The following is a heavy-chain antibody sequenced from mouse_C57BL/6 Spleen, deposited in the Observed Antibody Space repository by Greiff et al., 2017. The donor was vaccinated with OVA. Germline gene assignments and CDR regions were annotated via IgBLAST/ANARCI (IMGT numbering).Heavy chain of an antibody. J-gene: IGHJ4*01. CDR2: SRNKANDYTT. CDR1: GFTFSDFY. V-gene: IGHV7-1*01. Sequence: EVQGVESGGGLVQSGRSLRLSCATSGFTFSDFYMEWVRQAPGKGLEWIAASRNKANDYTTEYSASVKGRFIVSRDTSQSILYLQMNALRAEDTAIYYCARARYDYYAMDYWGQGTSVTVSS. CDR3: ARARYDYYAMDY.